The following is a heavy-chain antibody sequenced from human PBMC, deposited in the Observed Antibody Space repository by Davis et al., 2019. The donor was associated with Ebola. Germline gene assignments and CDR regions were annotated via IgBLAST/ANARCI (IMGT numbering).Heavy chain of an antibody. CDR1: GGTFSSYT. J-gene: IGHJ5*02. D-gene: IGHD2-21*01. CDR2: IIPILGIA. Sequence: AASVKVSCKASGGTFSSYTISWVRQAPGQGLEWMGRIIPILGIANYAQKFQGRVTITRDTSATTAYMELSSLRSEDSAVYYCARDSYRLWSDDIFNWFDPWGQGTLVTVSS. CDR3: ARDSYRLWSDDIFNWFDP. V-gene: IGHV1-69*04.